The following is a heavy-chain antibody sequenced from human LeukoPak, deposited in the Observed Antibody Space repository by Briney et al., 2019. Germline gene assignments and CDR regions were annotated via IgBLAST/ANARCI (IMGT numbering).Heavy chain of an antibody. CDR3: ARIGYCSGGSCYYYYMDV. D-gene: IGHD2-15*01. CDR1: GFTFSSYA. J-gene: IGHJ6*03. CDR2: ISYDGSNK. V-gene: IGHV3-30-3*01. Sequence: GRSLRLSCAASGFTFSSYAMHWVRQAPGKGLEWVAVISYDGSNKYYADSVKGRFTISRDNAKNSLYLQMNSLRAEDTAVYYCARIGYCSGGSCYYYYMDVWGKGTTVTVSS.